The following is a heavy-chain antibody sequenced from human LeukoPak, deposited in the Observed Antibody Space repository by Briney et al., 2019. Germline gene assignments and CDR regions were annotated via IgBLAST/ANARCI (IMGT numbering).Heavy chain of an antibody. J-gene: IGHJ4*02. Sequence: PSETLSLTCTVSGGSISSYYWSWIRQPPGKGLEWIGYIYYSGSTNYSPSLKSRVTISVDTSKNQFSLKLSSVTAADTAVYYCARLYSSSLGRVFDYWGQGTLVTVSS. D-gene: IGHD6-13*01. V-gene: IGHV4-59*01. CDR3: ARLYSSSLGRVFDY. CDR1: GGSISSYY. CDR2: IYYSGST.